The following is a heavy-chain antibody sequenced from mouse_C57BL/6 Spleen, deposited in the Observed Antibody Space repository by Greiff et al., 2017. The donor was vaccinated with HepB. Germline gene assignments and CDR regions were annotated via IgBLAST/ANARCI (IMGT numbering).Heavy chain of an antibody. CDR2: ISSGGDYI. Sequence: DVQLVESGEGLVKPGGSLKLSCAASGFTFSSYAMSWVRQTPEKRLEWVAYISSGGDYIYYADTVKGRFTISRDNARNTLYLQMSSLKSEDTAMYYCTRGGPMITRYYYAMDYWGQGTSVTVSS. D-gene: IGHD2-4*01. CDR1: GFTFSSYA. CDR3: TRGGPMITRYYYAMDY. V-gene: IGHV5-9-1*02. J-gene: IGHJ4*01.